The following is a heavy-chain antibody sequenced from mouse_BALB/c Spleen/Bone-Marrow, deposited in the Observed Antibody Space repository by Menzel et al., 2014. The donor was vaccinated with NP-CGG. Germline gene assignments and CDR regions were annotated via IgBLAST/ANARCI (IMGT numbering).Heavy chain of an antibody. V-gene: IGHV5-6-4*01. Sequence: EVQLQQSGGGLVKPGGSLKLSCAAFGFTFSSYTMSWVRQTPEKRLEWVATISSGGSYTYYPNSVKGRFTISRDNAKNTPYLQMSSLKSEDTAMYYCTREDTNWDFDYWGQGTPLTVSS. CDR1: GFTFSSYT. CDR3: TREDTNWDFDY. J-gene: IGHJ2*01. D-gene: IGHD4-1*01. CDR2: ISSGGSYT.